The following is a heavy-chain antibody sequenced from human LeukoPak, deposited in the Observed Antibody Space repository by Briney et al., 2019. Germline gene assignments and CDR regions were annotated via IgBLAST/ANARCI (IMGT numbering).Heavy chain of an antibody. CDR1: GFTFSSYA. Sequence: GGSLRLSCAASGFTFSSYAMSWVRQAPGKGLEWVSAISGSGGSTYYADSVKGRFTISRDNSKNTLYLQMNSLRAEDTAVYYCANYDYVWGSYRPGGDYWGQGTLVTVSS. CDR2: ISGSGGST. CDR3: ANYDYVWGSYRPGGDY. V-gene: IGHV3-23*01. D-gene: IGHD3-16*02. J-gene: IGHJ4*02.